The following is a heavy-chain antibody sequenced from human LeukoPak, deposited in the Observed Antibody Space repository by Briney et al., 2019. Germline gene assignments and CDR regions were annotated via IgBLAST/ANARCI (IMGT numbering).Heavy chain of an antibody. V-gene: IGHV3-23*01. Sequence: GGSPRHSCAASGFTFSNNAMTWVRQAPGKGLEWVSTVSDDGVATYYADSVKGRFAISRDNSKDTVYLQMGSLRVEDTAVYDCAKSRMWNLRLDAWGQGTLVAVSS. J-gene: IGHJ5*02. D-gene: IGHD1-1*01. CDR1: GFTFSNNA. CDR2: VSDDGVAT. CDR3: AKSRMWNLRLDA.